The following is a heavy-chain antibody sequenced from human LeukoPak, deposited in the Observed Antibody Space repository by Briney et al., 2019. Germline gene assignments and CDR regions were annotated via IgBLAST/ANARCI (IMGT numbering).Heavy chain of an antibody. CDR2: ISGSGGST. Sequence: GGSLRLSCAASGFTFSSYAMSWVRQAPGKGLEWVSAISGSGGSTYYADSVKGRFAISRDNSKNTLYLQMNSLRAEDTAVYYCARGYNWNYVDWFDPWGQGTLVTVSS. V-gene: IGHV3-23*01. J-gene: IGHJ5*02. D-gene: IGHD1-7*01. CDR3: ARGYNWNYVDWFDP. CDR1: GFTFSSYA.